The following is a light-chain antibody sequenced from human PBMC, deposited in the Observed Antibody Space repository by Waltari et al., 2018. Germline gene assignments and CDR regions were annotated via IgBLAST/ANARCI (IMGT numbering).Light chain of an antibody. J-gene: IGLJ3*02. CDR3: CSYAGVSTWV. Sequence: QSALTQPASVSGSPGQSITISCPGIRSDFRTYNLVPWYQQHPGEAPKLTTYEDIKRPSGVSNRFSGSKSGDTASLTISGLQAEDESDYYCCSYAGVSTWVFGGGTKVTVL. CDR2: EDI. V-gene: IGLV2-23*01. CDR1: RSDFRTYNL.